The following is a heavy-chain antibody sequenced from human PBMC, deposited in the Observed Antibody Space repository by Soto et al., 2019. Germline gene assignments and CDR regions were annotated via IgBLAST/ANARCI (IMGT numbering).Heavy chain of an antibody. Sequence: GGSLRLSXAASGFTFSSYAMSWVRQAPGKGLEWVSAISGSGGSTYYAASVKGRFTISRDNSKNMLYLQMNSLRAEDTAVFYCARDQVADPYYYYGMDVWGQGTTVTVSS. J-gene: IGHJ6*02. CDR2: ISGSGGST. CDR3: ARDQVADPYYYYGMDV. D-gene: IGHD6-19*01. V-gene: IGHV3-23*01. CDR1: GFTFSSYA.